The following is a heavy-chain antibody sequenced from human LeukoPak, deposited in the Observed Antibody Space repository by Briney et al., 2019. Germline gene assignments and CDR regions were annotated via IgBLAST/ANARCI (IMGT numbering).Heavy chain of an antibody. CDR1: ELTVTSNY. D-gene: IGHD5-18*01. Sequence: GGSLRLSCAASELTVTSNYMSWVRQAPGKGLEWVSSISSSSSYIYYADSVKGRFTISRDNAKNSLYLQMNSLRAEDTAVYYCARDRIQLWLRVYYYYMDVWGKGTTVTVSS. V-gene: IGHV3-21*01. CDR3: ARDRIQLWLRVYYYYMDV. J-gene: IGHJ6*03. CDR2: ISSSSSYI.